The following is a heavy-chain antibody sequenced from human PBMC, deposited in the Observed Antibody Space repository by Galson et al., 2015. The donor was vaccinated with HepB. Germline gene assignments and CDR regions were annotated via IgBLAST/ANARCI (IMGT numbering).Heavy chain of an antibody. D-gene: IGHD6-13*01. Sequence: QSGAEVKKPGESLKISCKASGYSFTSNWIGWVRQMPGKGLEWMGIIYPGDSDTRYSPSFQGQVTVSADKSISTAYLQWNSLKASDTAMYYCARRGRDSSSWYNYFDYWGQGALVTVSS. J-gene: IGHJ4*02. CDR3: ARRGRDSSSWYNYFDY. CDR2: IYPGDSDT. CDR1: GYSFTSNW. V-gene: IGHV5-51*01.